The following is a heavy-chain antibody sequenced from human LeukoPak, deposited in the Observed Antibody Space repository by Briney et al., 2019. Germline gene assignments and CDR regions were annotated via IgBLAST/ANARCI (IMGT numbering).Heavy chain of an antibody. CDR1: GFTFSSYG. V-gene: IGHV3-48*04. Sequence: GGSLRLSCAASGFTFSSYGMHWVRQAPGKGLEWVSYISSSGRTMYYADSVKGRFTISRDNAKNSLYPQMNSLRAEDTAVYYCARPSGSYYNWFDPWGQGTQVTVSS. CDR2: ISSSGRTM. D-gene: IGHD3-10*01. J-gene: IGHJ5*02. CDR3: ARPSGSYYNWFDP.